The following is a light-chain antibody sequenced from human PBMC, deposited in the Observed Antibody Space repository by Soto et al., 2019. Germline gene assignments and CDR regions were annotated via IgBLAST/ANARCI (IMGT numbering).Light chain of an antibody. CDR2: DAS. CDR1: QSISSG. Sequence: DIQMTQSPSTLSASVGDRGTITCVSSQSISSGLAWYQQKPGKAPNLLIYDASSLESGVPSRFSGSGSGTEFTLTISSLQPDDFATYYCQQYNSYSEAFGQGTKV. CDR3: QQYNSYSEA. J-gene: IGKJ1*01. V-gene: IGKV1-5*01.